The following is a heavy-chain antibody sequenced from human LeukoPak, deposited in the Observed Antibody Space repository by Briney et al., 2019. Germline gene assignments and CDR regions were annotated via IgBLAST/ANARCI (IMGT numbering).Heavy chain of an antibody. CDR3: ARLVVVTYDAFDI. J-gene: IGHJ3*02. V-gene: IGHV3-43D*04. CDR1: GFTFDDYA. D-gene: IGHD3-22*01. CDR2: ISWDGGST. Sequence: PGGSLRLSCAASGFTFDDYAMHWVRQAPGKGLEWVSLISWDGGSTYYADSVKGRFTISRDNSKNTLYLQMNSLRAEDTAVYYCARLVVVTYDAFDIWGQGTMVTVSS.